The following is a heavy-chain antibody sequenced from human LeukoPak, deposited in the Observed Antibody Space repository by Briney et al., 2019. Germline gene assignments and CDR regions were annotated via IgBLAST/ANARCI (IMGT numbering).Heavy chain of an antibody. Sequence: GASVKVSCKVSGYTLTELSMHWVRQAPGKGLEWMGGFDPEDGETIYAQKFQGRVTMTTDTSTSTAYMELRSLRSDDTAVYYCARDELVVALDYWGQGTLVTVSS. CDR1: GYTLTELS. CDR2: FDPEDGET. V-gene: IGHV1-24*01. D-gene: IGHD2-15*01. J-gene: IGHJ4*02. CDR3: ARDELVVALDY.